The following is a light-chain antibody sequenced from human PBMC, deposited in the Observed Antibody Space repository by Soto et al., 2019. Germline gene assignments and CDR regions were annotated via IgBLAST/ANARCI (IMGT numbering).Light chain of an antibody. V-gene: IGKV3-15*01. CDR3: QQYNNWPPWK. CDR2: GAS. Sequence: DIVITHSPATLSVSPLERATLSCSASQSVSSNLAWYQQKPGQAPRLLIYGASTRATGIPARFSGSGSGTEFTLTISSLQSEDFAVYYCQQYNNWPPWKCGQGTKGDIK. J-gene: IGKJ1*01. CDR1: QSVSSN.